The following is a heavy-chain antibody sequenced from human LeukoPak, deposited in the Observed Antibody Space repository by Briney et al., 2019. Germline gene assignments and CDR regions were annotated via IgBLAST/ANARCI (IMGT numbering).Heavy chain of an antibody. CDR1: GGSFSGYY. CDR3: ARHPNDYSYYMDV. CDR2: IDWDDDK. J-gene: IGHJ6*03. V-gene: IGHV2-70*16. Sequence: TLSLTCAVYGGSFSGYYWSWIRQPPGKALEWLARIDWDDDKFYSTSLKTRLTISKDTSKNQVVLTMTNMDPVDTATYYCARHPNDYSYYMDVWGKGTTVTVSS.